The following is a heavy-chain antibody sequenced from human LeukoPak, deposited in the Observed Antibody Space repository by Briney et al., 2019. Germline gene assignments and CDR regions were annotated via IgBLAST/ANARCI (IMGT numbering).Heavy chain of an antibody. CDR3: ARDSAPYYDILTGNQGDFDY. CDR1: GFTFSSYE. V-gene: IGHV3-48*03. Sequence: GGSLRLSCAASGFTFSSYEMNWVRQAPGKGLEWVSCISTSGSTIYYADSVKGRFTISRDNAKNSLYLQMNSLRAEDTAVYYCARDSAPYYDILTGNQGDFDYWGQGTLVTVSS. J-gene: IGHJ4*02. CDR2: ISTSGSTI. D-gene: IGHD3-9*01.